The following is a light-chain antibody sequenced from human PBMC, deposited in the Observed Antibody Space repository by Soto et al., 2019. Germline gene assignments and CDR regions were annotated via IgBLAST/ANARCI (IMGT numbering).Light chain of an antibody. Sequence: EIVLTQSPGTLSLSPGERATLSCRASQSISSSYLAWYQQKPGQAPRLLIYGASSRATGIPDRFSGSGSGKDCTLTISRLEPEDFEVYYCQQYGRTFGQGTKVEIK. CDR1: QSISSSY. CDR3: QQYGRT. J-gene: IGKJ1*01. V-gene: IGKV3-20*01. CDR2: GAS.